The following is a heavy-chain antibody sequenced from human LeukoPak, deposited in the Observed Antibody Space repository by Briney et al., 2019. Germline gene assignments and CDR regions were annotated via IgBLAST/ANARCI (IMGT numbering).Heavy chain of an antibody. CDR1: GFTFSSYG. Sequence: GGSLRLSCAASGFTFSSYGMHWVRQAPGKGLEWVAVISYDGSNKYYADSVKGRFTISRDNSKNTLYLQMNSLRAEDTAVYYCAKGVTIFGAFDPWGQGTLVTVSS. CDR2: ISYDGSNK. D-gene: IGHD3-3*01. J-gene: IGHJ5*02. CDR3: AKGVTIFGAFDP. V-gene: IGHV3-30*18.